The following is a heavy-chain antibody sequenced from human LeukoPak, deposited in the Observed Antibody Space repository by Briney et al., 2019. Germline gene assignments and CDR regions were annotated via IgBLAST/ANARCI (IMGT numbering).Heavy chain of an antibody. J-gene: IGHJ4*02. CDR2: IYTSGST. Sequence: SETLSLTCTVSGGAISSNYWSWIRQPAGKGLEWIGQIYTSGSTNYNPSLKSRVTMSVDTSKNQFSLKLSSVTAADTAVYYCARRYYSTYFDYWGQGTLVTVSS. CDR3: ARRYYSTYFDY. V-gene: IGHV4-4*07. CDR1: GGAISSNY. D-gene: IGHD3-10*01.